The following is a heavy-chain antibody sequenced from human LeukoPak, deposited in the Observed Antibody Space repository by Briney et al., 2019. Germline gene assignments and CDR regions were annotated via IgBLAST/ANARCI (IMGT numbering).Heavy chain of an antibody. V-gene: IGHV3-15*01. CDR1: GFTFSNAW. J-gene: IGHJ4*02. Sequence: GGSLRLSCAASGFTFSNAWMSWVRQAPGKGLEWVGRIKSKTDGGTTDYAAPVKGRFTISRDDSKNTLYLQMNSLKTEDTAVYYCTKEGRVTTPFDYWGQGTLVTVSS. CDR3: TKEGRVTTPFDY. D-gene: IGHD4-17*01. CDR2: IKSKTDGGTT.